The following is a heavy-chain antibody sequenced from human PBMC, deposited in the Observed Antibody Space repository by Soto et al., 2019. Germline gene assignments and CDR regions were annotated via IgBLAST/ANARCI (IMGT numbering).Heavy chain of an antibody. CDR1: GGSFSGYY. Sequence: SETLSLTCAVYGGSFSGYYWSWIRQPPGKGLEWIGEINHSGSTNYNPSLKSRVTISVDTSKNQFSLKLSSVTAADTAVYYCARGGNRVYYYYGMDVWGQGTTVTVSS. CDR3: ARGGNRVYYYYGMDV. D-gene: IGHD1-1*01. V-gene: IGHV4-34*01. CDR2: INHSGST. J-gene: IGHJ6*02.